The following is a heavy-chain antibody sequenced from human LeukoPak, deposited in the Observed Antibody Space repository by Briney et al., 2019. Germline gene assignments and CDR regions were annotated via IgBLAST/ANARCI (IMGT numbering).Heavy chain of an antibody. CDR3: ARRQYSRDYYYYGMDV. Sequence: ASVKVSCKASGYTFISYYMHWVRQAPGQGLEWMGIINPSSGSTTYAQKFQGRVTITADESTSTAYMELSSLRSEDTAVYYCARRQYSRDYYYYGMDVWGQGTTVTVSS. V-gene: IGHV1-46*01. J-gene: IGHJ6*02. CDR2: INPSSGST. CDR1: GYTFISYY. D-gene: IGHD6-6*01.